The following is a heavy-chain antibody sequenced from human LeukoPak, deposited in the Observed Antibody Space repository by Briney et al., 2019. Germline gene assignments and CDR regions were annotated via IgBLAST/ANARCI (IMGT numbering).Heavy chain of an antibody. V-gene: IGHV3-7*04. CDR2: IKQDGSEK. J-gene: IGHJ4*02. CDR1: GFTFSSYW. CDR3: ARVRHITMVRGVKTYFDY. Sequence: GGSLRLSCAASGFTFSSYWMSWVRQAPGKGLEWVANIKQDGSEKYYVDSVKGRFTISRDNAKNSLYLQMNSLRAEDTAVYYCARVRHITMVRGVKTYFDYWGQGTLVTVSS. D-gene: IGHD3-10*01.